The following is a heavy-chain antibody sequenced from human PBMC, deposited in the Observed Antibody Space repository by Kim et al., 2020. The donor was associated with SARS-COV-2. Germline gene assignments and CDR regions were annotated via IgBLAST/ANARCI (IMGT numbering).Heavy chain of an antibody. D-gene: IGHD3-22*01. CDR2: INHSGST. J-gene: IGHJ5*02. CDR3: ARGQRYYYDKGWGRFDP. Sequence: SETLSLTCAVYGGSFSGYYWSWIRQPPGKGLEWIGKINHSGSTNYNPSLKSRVTISVDTSKNQFSLKLSSVTAADTAVYYCARGQRYYYDKGWGRFDPWGQGTLVTVSS. V-gene: IGHV4-34*01. CDR1: GGSFSGYY.